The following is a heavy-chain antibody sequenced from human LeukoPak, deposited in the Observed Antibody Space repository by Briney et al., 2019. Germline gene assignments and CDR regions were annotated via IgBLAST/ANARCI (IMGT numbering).Heavy chain of an antibody. CDR1: GFTFSSSW. CDR3: AKSEMWGSGKVPTPSDY. Sequence: PGGSLRLSCAASGFTFSSSWMSWVRQAPGKGLEWVSAITISGGTTYYADSVKGRFTISRDNSKNTLYLQMNSLRAEDTAVYYCAKSEMWGSGKVPTPSDYWGQGTLVTVSS. J-gene: IGHJ4*02. CDR2: ITISGGTT. V-gene: IGHV3-23*01. D-gene: IGHD3-10*01.